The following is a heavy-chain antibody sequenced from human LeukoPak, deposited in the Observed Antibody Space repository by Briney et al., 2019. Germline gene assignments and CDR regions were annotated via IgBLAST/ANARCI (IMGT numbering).Heavy chain of an antibody. CDR1: SYTFTSYH. CDR3: ASTLGYCSSTSCQPRNYYYYYYMDV. J-gene: IGHJ6*03. D-gene: IGHD2-2*01. V-gene: IGHV1-8*01. Sequence: APVTVSCKASSYTFTSYHINRVRQATGYGHEWMGWMNPNSGNTGYPLKFQGIVTMTRNTFRSTAYIELSSLRSDGTAVYYCASTLGYCSSTSCQPRNYYYYYYMDVWGKGTTVTVSS. CDR2: MNPNSGNT.